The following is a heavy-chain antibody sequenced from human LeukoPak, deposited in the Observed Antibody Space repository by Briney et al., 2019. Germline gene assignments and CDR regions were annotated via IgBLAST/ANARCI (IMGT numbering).Heavy chain of an antibody. Sequence: PGGSLRLSCAASGFTFSSYSMNWVRQAPGKGLEWVSSISSSSSYIYYADSVKDRFTISRDNAKNSLYLQMNSLRAEDTAVYYCARAVGYGGNSAADWGQGTLVTVSS. J-gene: IGHJ4*02. V-gene: IGHV3-21*01. CDR1: GFTFSSYS. CDR3: ARAVGYGGNSAAD. CDR2: ISSSSSYI. D-gene: IGHD4-23*01.